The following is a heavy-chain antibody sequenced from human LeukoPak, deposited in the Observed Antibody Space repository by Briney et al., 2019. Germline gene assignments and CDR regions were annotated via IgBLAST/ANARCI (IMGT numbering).Heavy chain of an antibody. J-gene: IGHJ6*02. CDR3: ARHFNSGSYPRRYYYYGMDV. V-gene: IGHV4-39*01. CDR1: GGSISSSSYY. D-gene: IGHD1-26*01. CDR2: MYYSGST. Sequence: SETLSLTCTVSGGSISSSSYYWGWIRQPPGKGLEWIGSMYYSGSTYYNPSLKSRVTISVDTSKNQFSLKLSSVTAADTAVYYCARHFNSGSYPRRYYYYGMDVWGQGTTVTVSS.